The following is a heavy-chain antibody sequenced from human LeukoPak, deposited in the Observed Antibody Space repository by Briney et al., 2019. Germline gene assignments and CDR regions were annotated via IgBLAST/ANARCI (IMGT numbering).Heavy chain of an antibody. J-gene: IGHJ5*02. CDR3: AHRGLRSMAYWFDP. CDR2: IYWNDDN. D-gene: IGHD5-12*01. CDR1: GFSLGTRGEG. Sequence: SGPTLLNPTPTLTLTCTFSGFSLGTRGEGVGWIRQPPGKALEWLALIYWNDDNRYSPSLKSRLTITKDTSKNPVVLTMTNMDPVDTATYYCAHRGLRSMAYWFDPWGQGTLVTVSS. V-gene: IGHV2-5*01.